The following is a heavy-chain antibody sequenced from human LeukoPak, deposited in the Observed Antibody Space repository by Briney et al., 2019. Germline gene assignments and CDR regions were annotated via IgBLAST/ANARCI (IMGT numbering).Heavy chain of an antibody. J-gene: IGHJ6*03. D-gene: IGHD3-10*01. V-gene: IGHV3-15*01. CDR2: IKSKTDGGTT. Sequence: GGSLRLSCAASGFTFSNAWMSWVRQAPGKGLEWVGRIKSKTDGGTTDYAAPVKGRFTISRDDSKNTLYLQMNSLKTEDTAVYYCTSCRSGIYYYYYYMDVWGKGTTVTVSS. CDR1: GFTFSNAW. CDR3: TSCRSGIYYYYYYMDV.